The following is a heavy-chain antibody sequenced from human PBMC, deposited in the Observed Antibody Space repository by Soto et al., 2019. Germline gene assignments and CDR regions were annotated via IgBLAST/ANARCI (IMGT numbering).Heavy chain of an antibody. D-gene: IGHD6-19*01. J-gene: IGHJ5*02. CDR3: ARDRIAVAASPLNWFDP. CDR1: GFTFSSYG. Sequence: GSLSLSCAASGFTFSSYGMHWVRQAPGKGLEWVAVIWYDGSNKYYADSVKGRFTISRDNSKNTLYLQMNSLRAEYTAVYYCARDRIAVAASPLNWFDPWGQGTLVTVSS. CDR2: IWYDGSNK. V-gene: IGHV3-33*01.